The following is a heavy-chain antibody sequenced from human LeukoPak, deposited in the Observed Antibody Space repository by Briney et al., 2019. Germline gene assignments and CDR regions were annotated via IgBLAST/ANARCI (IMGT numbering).Heavy chain of an antibody. J-gene: IGHJ6*02. CDR2: INPNSGGT. CDR1: GYTFTGYY. V-gene: IGHV1-2*02. D-gene: IGHD6-19*01. Sequence: GASVKVSCKASGYTFTGYYMHWVRQAPGQGLEWMGWINPNSGGTNYAQKFQGRVTMTRDTSISTAYMELSRLRSDDTAMYYCARSPSGWYNLHYYGMDVWGQGTTVTVSS. CDR3: ARSPSGWYNLHYYGMDV.